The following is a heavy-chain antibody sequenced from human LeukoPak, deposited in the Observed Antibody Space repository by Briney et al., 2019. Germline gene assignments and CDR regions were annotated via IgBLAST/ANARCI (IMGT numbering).Heavy chain of an antibody. J-gene: IGHJ4*02. Sequence: GGSLRLSCAASGFTFSSYGMHWVRQAPDKGLEWVAVIWYDGSNKYYADSVKGRFTISRDNSKNTLYLQMNSLRAEDTAVYYCAKGYGVVPAASGHWGQGTLVTVSS. D-gene: IGHD2-2*01. V-gene: IGHV3-30*02. CDR2: IWYDGSNK. CDR3: AKGYGVVPAASGH. CDR1: GFTFSSYG.